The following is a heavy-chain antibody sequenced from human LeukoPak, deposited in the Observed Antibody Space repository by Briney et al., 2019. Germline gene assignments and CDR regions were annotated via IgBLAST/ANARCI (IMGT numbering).Heavy chain of an antibody. CDR2: IWYDGSNQ. CDR3: ARGAYCSGGRCPGAFDI. CDR1: GFTFSNYA. J-gene: IGHJ3*02. V-gene: IGHV3-33*01. Sequence: GGSPRLSCAASGFTFSNYAMYWVRQAPGKGLEWVAVIWYDGSNQYYADSVKGRFTISRDNSKNTLYLQMNSLRAEDTAVYYCARGAYCSGGRCPGAFDIWGQGTMVTVSS. D-gene: IGHD2-15*01.